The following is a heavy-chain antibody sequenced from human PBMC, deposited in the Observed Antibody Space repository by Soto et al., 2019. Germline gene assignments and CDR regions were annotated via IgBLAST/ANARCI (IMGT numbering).Heavy chain of an antibody. J-gene: IGHJ4*02. CDR1: GGSISSGGYS. CDR3: ARWSIFGRRFDY. Sequence: KTSETLSLTCAVSGGSISSGGYSWSWIRQPPGKGLEWIGYIYHSGSTYYNPSLKSRVTISVDRSKNQFSLKLSSVTAADTAVYYCARWSIFGRRFDYWGQGTLVTVSS. V-gene: IGHV4-30-2*01. D-gene: IGHD3-3*01. CDR2: IYHSGST.